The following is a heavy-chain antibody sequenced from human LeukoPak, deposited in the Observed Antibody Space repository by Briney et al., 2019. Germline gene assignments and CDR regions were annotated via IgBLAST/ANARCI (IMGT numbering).Heavy chain of an antibody. CDR1: GGSFSGYY. J-gene: IGHJ4*02. CDR2: INHSGST. Sequence: PSETLSLTCAVYGGSFSGYYWSRIRQPPGKGLEWIGEINHSGSTNYNPSLKSRVTISVDTSKNQFSLKLSSVTAADTAVYYCARGPILYSSSWYVRYWGQGTLVTVSS. CDR3: ARGPILYSSSWYVRY. V-gene: IGHV4-34*01. D-gene: IGHD6-13*01.